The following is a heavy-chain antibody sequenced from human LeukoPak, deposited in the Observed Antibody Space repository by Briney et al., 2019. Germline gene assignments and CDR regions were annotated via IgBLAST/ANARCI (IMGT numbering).Heavy chain of an antibody. CDR1: GYTFTGYY. Sequence: GASVKVSCKASGYTFTGYYMHWVRQAPGQGLEWMGWINPNSGGTNYAQKFQGRVTMTRGTSISTAYMELSRLRSDDTAVYYCARAYSSGAKDAFDIWGQGTMVTVSS. D-gene: IGHD6-19*01. CDR2: INPNSGGT. J-gene: IGHJ3*02. CDR3: ARAYSSGAKDAFDI. V-gene: IGHV1-2*02.